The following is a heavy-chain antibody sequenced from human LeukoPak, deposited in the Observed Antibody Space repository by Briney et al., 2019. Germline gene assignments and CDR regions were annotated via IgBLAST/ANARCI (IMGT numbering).Heavy chain of an antibody. V-gene: IGHV3-30-3*01. J-gene: IGHJ5*02. Sequence: GRSLRLSCAASGFTFSSYAMHWVRQAPGKGLGWVAVISYDGSNKYYADSVKGRFTISRDNSKNTLYLQMNSLRAEDTAVYYCATLAAAQNWFDPWGQGTLVTVSS. CDR1: GFTFSSYA. CDR2: ISYDGSNK. D-gene: IGHD6-13*01. CDR3: ATLAAAQNWFDP.